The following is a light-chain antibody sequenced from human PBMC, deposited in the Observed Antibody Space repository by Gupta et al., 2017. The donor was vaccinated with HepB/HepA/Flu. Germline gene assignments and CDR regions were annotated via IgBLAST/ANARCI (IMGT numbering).Light chain of an antibody. J-gene: IGKJ3*01. CDR1: QSLLHSNGNNY. CDR2: LGS. V-gene: IGKV2-28*01. Sequence: DIVMTQSPLSLPVTPGEPASISCRSSQSLLHSNGNNYVDWYLQKPGQSPQLLIYLGSNRASGVPERFSGSGSGTDFTLKISRVEAEDVGVYYCKQSLQTPSAFGHGTKVDIK. CDR3: KQSLQTPSA.